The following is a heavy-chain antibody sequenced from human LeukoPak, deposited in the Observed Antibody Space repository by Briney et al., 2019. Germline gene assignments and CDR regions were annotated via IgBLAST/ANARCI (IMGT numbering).Heavy chain of an antibody. V-gene: IGHV5-51*01. CDR2: IYPGGSDT. CDR1: GFTFTDYW. CDR3: TRSTGNPPDY. D-gene: IGHD1-1*01. Sequence: GESLKISCQGSGFTFTDYWIGWVRQMPGKGLEWMGIIYPGGSDTRYSPSFDGHITISADQSIGTAFLQWSSLKASDTAIYFCTRSTGNPPDYWGQGTLVTVSS. J-gene: IGHJ4*02.